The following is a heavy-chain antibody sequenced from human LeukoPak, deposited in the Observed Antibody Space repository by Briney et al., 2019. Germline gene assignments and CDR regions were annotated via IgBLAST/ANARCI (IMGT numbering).Heavy chain of an antibody. D-gene: IGHD3-10*01. CDR2: INPNSGGT. CDR1: GYTFTGYY. V-gene: IGHV1-2*06. CDR3: ARVAARSGSIDY. Sequence: ASVKVSCKASGYTFTGYYMHWVRQAPGQGLEWMGRINPNSGGTNYAQKFQGRVTMTRDTSISTAFMKLSRLRSDDTAVYYCARVAARSGSIDYWGQGTLVTVSS. J-gene: IGHJ4*02.